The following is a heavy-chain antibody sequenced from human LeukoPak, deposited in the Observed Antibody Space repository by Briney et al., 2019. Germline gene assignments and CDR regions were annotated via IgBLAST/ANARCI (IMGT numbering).Heavy chain of an antibody. CDR1: GFILSNHW. D-gene: IGHD5-12*01. J-gene: IGHJ4*02. Sequence: GGSLRLSCAASGFILSNHWMTWVRQAPGKGLEWVSALWGNNKNIYYADSVKGRFTISRDNSGNMVYLQMSDLRVEDTAVYYCAKDLKPDSGYDVDHWGQGTLVTVSS. V-gene: IGHV3-23*01. CDR2: LWGNNKNI. CDR3: AKDLKPDSGYDVDH.